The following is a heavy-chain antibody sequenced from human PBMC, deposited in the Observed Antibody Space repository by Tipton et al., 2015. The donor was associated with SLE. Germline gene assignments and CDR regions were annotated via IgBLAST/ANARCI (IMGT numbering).Heavy chain of an antibody. V-gene: IGHV4-34*01. CDR1: GGSFTMYY. Sequence: GLVKPSETLSLTCAVSGGSFTMYYWSWIRQSPGKGLEWIGEINHSGSTNYNPSLKARVTLSADTSKNQVSLRLTSVTAADTAVYYCARDPIAAAGEFDYWGQGTLVTVSS. J-gene: IGHJ4*02. D-gene: IGHD6-13*01. CDR2: INHSGST. CDR3: ARDPIAAAGEFDY.